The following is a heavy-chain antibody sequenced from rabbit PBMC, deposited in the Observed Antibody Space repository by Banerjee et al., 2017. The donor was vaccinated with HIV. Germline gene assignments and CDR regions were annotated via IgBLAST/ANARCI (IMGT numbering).Heavy chain of an antibody. CDR3: ARGVLYASSSGYYWDAFDP. V-gene: IGHV1S40*01. D-gene: IGHD1-1*01. CDR2: IYTGSSGFT. J-gene: IGHJ2*01. Sequence: QSLEESGGDLVKPGASLTLTCTASGFSFSTSYYMCWVRQAPGKGLEWIACIYTGSSGFTYYASWAKGRFTISKTTSTTVTLQMTSLTAADTATYFCARGVLYASSSGYYWDAFDPWGPGTLVTVS. CDR1: GFSFSTSYY.